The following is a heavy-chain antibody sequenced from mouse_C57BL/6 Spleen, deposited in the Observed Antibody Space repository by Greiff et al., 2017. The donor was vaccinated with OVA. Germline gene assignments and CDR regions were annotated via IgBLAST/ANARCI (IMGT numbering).Heavy chain of an antibody. V-gene: IGHV10-1*01. Sequence: EVKLLESGGGLVQPKGSLKLSCAASGFSFNTYAMNWVRQAPGKGLEWVARIRSKSNNYATYYADSVKDRFTISRDDSESMLYLQMNNLKTEDTAMYYCVRSSGDYFDYWGQGTTLTVSS. CDR2: IRSKSNNYAT. J-gene: IGHJ2*01. CDR3: VRSSGDYFDY. CDR1: GFSFNTYA. D-gene: IGHD1-1*01.